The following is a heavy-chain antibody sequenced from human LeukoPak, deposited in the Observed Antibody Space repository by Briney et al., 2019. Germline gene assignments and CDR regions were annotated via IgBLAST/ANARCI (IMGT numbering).Heavy chain of an antibody. J-gene: IGHJ5*02. V-gene: IGHV4-34*01. Sequence: SETLSLTCAVYGGSFSGYYWSWIRQPPGKGLEWIGEINHSGSTNYNPSLKSRVTISVDTSKNQFSLKLSSVTAADTAVYYCARATDYYDSSGASNWFDPWGQGTLVTVSS. CDR2: INHSGST. D-gene: IGHD3-22*01. CDR3: ARATDYYDSSGASNWFDP. CDR1: GGSFSGYY.